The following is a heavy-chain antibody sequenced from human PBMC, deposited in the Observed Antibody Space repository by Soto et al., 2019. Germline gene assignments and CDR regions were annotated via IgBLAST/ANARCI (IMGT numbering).Heavy chain of an antibody. Sequence: PGASLRLSCAASGFTLSSYSMNWVRQAPGKGLEWVSSISSSSSFKYYADSVKGRFTISRDNAKNSLYLQMNSLRAEDTAVYYCARVYCSGGACYFFYYWGQGTLVTVSS. D-gene: IGHD2-15*01. J-gene: IGHJ4*02. CDR1: GFTLSSYS. V-gene: IGHV3-21*01. CDR3: ARVYCSGGACYFFYY. CDR2: ISSSSSFK.